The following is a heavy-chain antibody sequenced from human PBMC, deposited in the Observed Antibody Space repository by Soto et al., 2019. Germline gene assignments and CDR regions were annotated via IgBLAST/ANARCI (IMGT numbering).Heavy chain of an antibody. J-gene: IGHJ4*02. D-gene: IGHD6-19*01. Sequence: LRLSCAASGFTFSTFDMSWVRQPPGKGLEWVSVISGRDDSANYADSVKGRFTISKDKSSNTLYLQMNNLRAEDTAVYYCVKGAWLDYWGQGTLVTVSS. CDR3: VKGAWLDY. CDR2: ISGRDDSA. CDR1: GFTFSTFD. V-gene: IGHV3-23*01.